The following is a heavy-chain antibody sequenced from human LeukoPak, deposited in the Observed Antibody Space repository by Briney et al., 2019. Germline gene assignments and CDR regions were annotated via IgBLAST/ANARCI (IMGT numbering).Heavy chain of an antibody. Sequence: ASVKVSCKASGGTFSSYAISWVRQAPGQGLEWMGGIIPIFGTANYAQKFQGRVTITTDESTSTAYMELSSLRSEDTAVYYCASNYYDSIGYYPHFDYWGQGTLVTVSS. CDR3: ASNYYDSIGYYPHFDY. CDR1: GGTFSSYA. CDR2: IIPIFGTA. D-gene: IGHD3-22*01. V-gene: IGHV1-69*05. J-gene: IGHJ4*02.